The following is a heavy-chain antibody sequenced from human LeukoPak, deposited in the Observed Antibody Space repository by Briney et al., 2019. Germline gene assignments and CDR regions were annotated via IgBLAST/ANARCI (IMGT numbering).Heavy chain of an antibody. Sequence: GGSLRLTCTASGFIFSSYGMHWVRQAPGKGLEWVAVISYDGSNKYYADSVKGRFTISRDNSKNTLYVQMNSLRAEDTAVYYCARDPAKFWSGHDYWGQGTLVTVSS. V-gene: IGHV3-30*03. J-gene: IGHJ4*02. CDR3: ARDPAKFWSGHDY. CDR2: ISYDGSNK. CDR1: GFIFSSYG. D-gene: IGHD3-3*01.